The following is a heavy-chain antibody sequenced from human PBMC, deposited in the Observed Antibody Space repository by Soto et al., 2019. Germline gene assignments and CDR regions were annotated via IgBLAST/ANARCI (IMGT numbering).Heavy chain of an antibody. Sequence: QVQLVESGGGLVKPGGSLRLSCAVSGFIFSDNYMSWIRQAPGKGLEWVSYISTNSITIYYADSVKGRFTISRDIAKNSLYLQMNSLRAEDTAMYYCASARAGSGRSFDNWGQGTLVTVSS. CDR2: ISTNSITI. V-gene: IGHV3-11*01. J-gene: IGHJ4*02. CDR3: ASARAGSGRSFDN. D-gene: IGHD1-26*01. CDR1: GFIFSDNY.